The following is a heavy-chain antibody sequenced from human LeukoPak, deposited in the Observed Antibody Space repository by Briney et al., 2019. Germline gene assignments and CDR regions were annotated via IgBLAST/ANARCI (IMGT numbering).Heavy chain of an antibody. Sequence: ASVKVSCKASGYTSTSYDINWVRQATGQGLEWMGWMNPNSGNTGYAQKFQGRVTMTRNTSISTAYMELSSLRSEDTAVYYCARPSSLRRRPLGYWGQGTLVTVSS. CDR2: MNPNSGNT. J-gene: IGHJ4*02. CDR1: GYTSTSYD. D-gene: IGHD6-13*01. V-gene: IGHV1-8*01. CDR3: ARPSSLRRRPLGY.